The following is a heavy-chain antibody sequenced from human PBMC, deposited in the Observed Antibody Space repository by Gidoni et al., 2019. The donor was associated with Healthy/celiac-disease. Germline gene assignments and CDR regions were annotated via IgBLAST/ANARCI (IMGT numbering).Heavy chain of an antibody. CDR1: GFTFSSYA. CDR2: IRVIGGST. J-gene: IGHJ6*02. Sequence: EVQLLESGGGWGQPGGATQPSCAATGFTFSSYAMSWGRQDPGKGLAWGVAIRVIGGSTYYADSVKGRFTMSRENSKNTLYLPMNSLRAEDTAVYYCAKVTGFMITFGGVIPRTDVWGQVTTVTVSS. V-gene: IGHV3-23*01. D-gene: IGHD3-16*02. CDR3: AKVTGFMITFGGVIPRTDV.